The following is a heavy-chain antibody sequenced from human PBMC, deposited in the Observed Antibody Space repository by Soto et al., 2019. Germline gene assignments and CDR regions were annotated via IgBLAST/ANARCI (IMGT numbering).Heavy chain of an antibody. Sequence: GGSLRLSCAASGFTFRDYAMSWVRQAPGKGLEWVADISGSGNEARHADSVRGRFTISRDNSRDTLFLQMNSLTVDDTAVYYCGKERRGSGWSVCNFWGQGTLVTVS. V-gene: IGHV3-23*01. CDR1: GFTFRDYA. CDR2: ISGSGNEA. D-gene: IGHD6-19*01. CDR3: GKERRGSGWSVCNF. J-gene: IGHJ4*02.